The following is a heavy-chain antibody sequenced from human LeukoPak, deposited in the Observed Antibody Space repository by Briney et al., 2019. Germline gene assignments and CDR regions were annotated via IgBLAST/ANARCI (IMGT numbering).Heavy chain of an antibody. D-gene: IGHD6-13*01. J-gene: IGHJ2*01. CDR2: IDTSGNT. V-gene: IGHV4-4*07. CDR3: ARVYYSNSYDYWYLIS. CDR1: GGSISSYY. Sequence: SETLSLTCTVSGGSISSYYWSWIRQPAGKGLEWIGRIDTSGNTNYKPSLKSRVTMSVDTSKNQFSLKLSSVTAADTAVYYCARVYYSNSYDYWYLISGAVAPWSLSPQ.